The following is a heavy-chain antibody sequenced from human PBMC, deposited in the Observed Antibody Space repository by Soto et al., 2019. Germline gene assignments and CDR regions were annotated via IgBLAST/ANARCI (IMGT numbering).Heavy chain of an antibody. CDR2: ISGSGGST. D-gene: IGHD5-12*01. CDR1: GFTFSSYA. CDR3: AKDRGYSGYDPYGMDV. Sequence: GGSLRLSCAASGFTFSSYAMSWVRQAPGKGLEWVSAISGSGGSTYYADSVKGRFTISRDNSKNTLYLQMNSLRAEDTAVYYCAKDRGYSGYDPYGMDVWGQGTTVTVSS. J-gene: IGHJ6*02. V-gene: IGHV3-23*01.